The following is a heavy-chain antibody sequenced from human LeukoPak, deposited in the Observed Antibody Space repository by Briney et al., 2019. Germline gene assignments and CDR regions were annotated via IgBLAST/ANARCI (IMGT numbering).Heavy chain of an antibody. CDR1: GGSISSGDYY. CDR3: ASSLAGSGTTY. D-gene: IGHD1-7*01. CDR2: IYYSGST. V-gene: IGHV4-30-4*08. Sequence: SETLSLTCTVSGGSISSGDYYWSWIRQPPGKGLEWIGYIYYSGSTYYNPSLKSRVTISVDTSKNQFSLKLSSVTAADTAVYYCASSLAGSGTTYWGQGTLVTVSS. J-gene: IGHJ4*02.